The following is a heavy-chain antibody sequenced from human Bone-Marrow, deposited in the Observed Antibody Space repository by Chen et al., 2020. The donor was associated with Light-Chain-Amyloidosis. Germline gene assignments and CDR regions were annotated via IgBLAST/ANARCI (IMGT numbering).Heavy chain of an antibody. CDR3: ARDLEAVTSYNYYYYMDV. J-gene: IGHJ6*03. CDR1: GGSLSDRC. CDR2: INQSGRT. Sequence: QVQLQESGPGLVKPSETLSLTCAVDGGSLSDRCWSWIRQPPGKGLEWIGIINQSGRTNYNPSLKSRVTISADKSKNQFSLRLGSVTAADTAVYFCARDLEAVTSYNYYYYMDVWGKGTTVTVSS. D-gene: IGHD6-19*01. V-gene: IGHV4-34*10.